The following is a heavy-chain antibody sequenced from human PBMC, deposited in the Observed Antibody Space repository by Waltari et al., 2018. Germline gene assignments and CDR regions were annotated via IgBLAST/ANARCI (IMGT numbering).Heavy chain of an antibody. CDR1: GYTFTSYD. CDR3: ARGYGSGKQMAFDI. D-gene: IGHD3-10*01. J-gene: IGHJ3*02. V-gene: IGHV1-8*01. CDR2: MNPNSGNT. Sequence: QVQLVQSGAEVKKPGASVKVSCKAAGYTFTSYDTNWVRQATGQVVEWMGWMNPNSGNTGYAQKFQGRVTMTRNTSISTAYMELSSLRSEDTAVYDCARGYGSGKQMAFDIWGQGTMVTVSS.